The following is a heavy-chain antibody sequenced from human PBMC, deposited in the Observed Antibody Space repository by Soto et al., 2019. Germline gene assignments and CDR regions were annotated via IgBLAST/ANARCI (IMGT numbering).Heavy chain of an antibody. J-gene: IGHJ6*02. D-gene: IGHD3-10*01. V-gene: IGHV3-33*01. Sequence: GGPLRLSCAASGFTFSSYGMHWVRQAPGKGLEWVAVIWYDGSNKYYADSVKGRFTISRDNSKNTLYLQMNSLRAEDTAVYYCAREFEKYYYYYGMDVWGQGTTVTVSS. CDR1: GFTFSSYG. CDR2: IWYDGSNK. CDR3: AREFEKYYYYYGMDV.